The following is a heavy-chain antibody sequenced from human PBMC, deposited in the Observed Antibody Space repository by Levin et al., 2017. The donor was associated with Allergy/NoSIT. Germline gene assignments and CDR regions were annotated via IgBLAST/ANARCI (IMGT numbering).Heavy chain of an antibody. V-gene: IGHV4-4*07. CDR1: GGSISSYY. Sequence: SETLSLTCTVSGGSISSYYWSWIRQPAGKGLEWIGRIYTSGSTNYNPSLKSRVTMSVDTSKNQFSLKLSSVTAADTAVYYCARERAHYDILLGDVWYFDRWGRGTLVTVSS. J-gene: IGHJ2*01. D-gene: IGHD3-9*01. CDR2: IYTSGST. CDR3: ARERAHYDILLGDVWYFDR.